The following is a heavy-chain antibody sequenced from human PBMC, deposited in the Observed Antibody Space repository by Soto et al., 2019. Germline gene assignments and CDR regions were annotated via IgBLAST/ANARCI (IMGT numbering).Heavy chain of an antibody. D-gene: IGHD2-21*01. CDR3: ARKYCDDRRCCDPDY. J-gene: IGHJ4*01. V-gene: IGHV1-18*01. CDR1: GYTFTAFG. CDR2: ISAYNDKR. Sequence: GASVKVSCKASGYTFTAFGISWVRQAPGQGLEWMGWISAYNDKRKYARNLQGRVTMTTERSTSTVYMELRSLRSDDTAVYYCARKYCDDRRCCDPDYWG.